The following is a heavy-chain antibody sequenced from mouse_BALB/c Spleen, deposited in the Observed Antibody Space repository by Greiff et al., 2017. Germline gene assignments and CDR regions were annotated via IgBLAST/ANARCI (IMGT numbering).Heavy chain of an antibody. V-gene: IGHV6-6*02. D-gene: IGHD2-3*01. J-gene: IGHJ1*01. CDR2: IRLKSNNYAT. Sequence: EVQRVESGGGLVQPGGSMKLSCVASGFTFSNYWMNWVRQSPEKGLEWVAEIRLKSNNYATHYAESVKGRFTISRDDSKSSVYLQMNNLRAEDTGIYYCTRGDGYYGYFDVWGAGTTVTVSS. CDR1: GFTFSNYW. CDR3: TRGDGYYGYFDV.